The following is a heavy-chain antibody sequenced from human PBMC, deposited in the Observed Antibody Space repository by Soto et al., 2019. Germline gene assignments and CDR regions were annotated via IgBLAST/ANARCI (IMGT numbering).Heavy chain of an antibody. CDR2: ISSSSSYI. J-gene: IGHJ5*02. Sequence: EVQLVESGGGLVKPGGSLRLSCAASGFTFPTYTMNWVRQTPGMGLELVSSISSSSSYIYYADSVKGRFTISRDNAKNSLYLQVNSLRAEDTAVYYCARDPHSSSWYVNWFDPWGQGTLVSVSS. CDR1: GFTFPTYT. CDR3: ARDPHSSSWYVNWFDP. D-gene: IGHD6-13*01. V-gene: IGHV3-21*01.